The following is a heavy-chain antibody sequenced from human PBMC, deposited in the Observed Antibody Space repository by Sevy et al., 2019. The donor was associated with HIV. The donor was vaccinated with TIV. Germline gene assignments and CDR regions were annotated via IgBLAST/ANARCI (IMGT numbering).Heavy chain of an antibody. Sequence: ASVKVSCKASGYTLTSYYMHWVRQAPGQELEGMGITNPRGGGPSYAQKFQGRGTITRDTSTSTVYMELSSLRSEDTAVYYCGGDLAGSYGMDVWGQGTTVTVSS. CDR1: GYTLTSYY. CDR2: TNPRGGGP. CDR3: GGDLAGSYGMDV. V-gene: IGHV1-46*01. J-gene: IGHJ6*02.